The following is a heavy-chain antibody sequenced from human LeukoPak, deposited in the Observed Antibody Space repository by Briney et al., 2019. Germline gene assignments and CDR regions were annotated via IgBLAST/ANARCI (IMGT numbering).Heavy chain of an antibody. D-gene: IGHD4-23*01. J-gene: IGHJ4*02. CDR2: IRYDGSNK. CDR3: ASLVNDYGGNSADY. Sequence: GGSLRLSCAASGFTFSSYGMHWVRQAPGKGLEWVAFIRYDGSNKYYADSVKGRFTISRDNSKNTLYLQMNSLRAEDTAVYYCASLVNDYGGNSADYWGQGTLVTVSS. CDR1: GFTFSSYG. V-gene: IGHV3-30*02.